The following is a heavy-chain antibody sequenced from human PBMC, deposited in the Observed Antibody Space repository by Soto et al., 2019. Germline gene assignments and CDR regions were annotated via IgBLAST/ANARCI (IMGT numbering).Heavy chain of an antibody. CDR1: GFTFSSYA. Sequence: PGGSLRLSCAASGFTFSSYAMHWVRQAPGKGLEWVAVISYDGSNKYYADSVKGRFTISRDNSKNTLYLQMNSLRAEDTAVYYCARVSDRDFYYYYYGMDVWGQGTTVTVSS. V-gene: IGHV3-30-3*01. CDR2: ISYDGSNK. D-gene: IGHD3-10*01. CDR3: ARVSDRDFYYYYYGMDV. J-gene: IGHJ6*02.